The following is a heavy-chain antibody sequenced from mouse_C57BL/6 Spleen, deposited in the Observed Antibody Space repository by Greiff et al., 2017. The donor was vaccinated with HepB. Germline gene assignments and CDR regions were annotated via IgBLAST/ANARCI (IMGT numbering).Heavy chain of an antibody. V-gene: IGHV1-50*01. CDR1: GYTFTSYW. J-gene: IGHJ2*01. CDR2: IDPSDSYT. Sequence: VQLQQPGAELVKPGASVKLSCKASGYTFTSYWMQWVKQRPGQGLEWIGEIDPSDSYTNYNQKFKGKATLTADKSSSTAYMQLSSLTSEDSAVYFCARESAVPPFDYWGQGTTLTVSS. CDR3: ARESAVPPFDY.